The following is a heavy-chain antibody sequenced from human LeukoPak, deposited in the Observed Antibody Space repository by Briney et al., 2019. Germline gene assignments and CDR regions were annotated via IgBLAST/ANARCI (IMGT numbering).Heavy chain of an antibody. CDR3: ARGLGRSFDV. J-gene: IGHJ3*01. D-gene: IGHD1-26*01. CDR2: ITSSSSHI. Sequence: KPGGSLRLSCEVSGFTFSQYNMNWVRQAPGKGLEWVSSITSSSSHINNANSVQGRSTISRDNAKNSLFLQMNSLRAEDTAVYYCARGLGRSFDVWGQGTMVTVSS. V-gene: IGHV3-21*01. CDR1: GFTFSQYN.